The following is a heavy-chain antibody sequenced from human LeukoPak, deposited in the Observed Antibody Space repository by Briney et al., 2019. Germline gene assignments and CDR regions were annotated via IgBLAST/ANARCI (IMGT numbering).Heavy chain of an antibody. J-gene: IGHJ4*02. CDR3: ARGSIQLRVSGY. D-gene: IGHD5-18*01. V-gene: IGHV1-18*01. CDR2: ISAYNGNT. Sequence: ASVTVSCKASGYTFTSYGISWVRQAPGPGLEWMGWISAYNGNTNYAQKLQGRVTMTTDTSTSTAYMELRSLRSDDTAVYYCARGSIQLRVSGYWGQGTLVTVSS. CDR1: GYTFTSYG.